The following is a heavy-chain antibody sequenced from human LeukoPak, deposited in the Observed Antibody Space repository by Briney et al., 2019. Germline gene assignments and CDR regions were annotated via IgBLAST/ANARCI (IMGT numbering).Heavy chain of an antibody. J-gene: IGHJ4*02. V-gene: IGHV1-2*02. Sequence: ASVKVSCKASGYTFTVYYMHWVRQAPGQGLEWMGWINPNSGGTNYAQKFQGRVTMTRDTSISTAYMELSRLRSDDTAVYYCARVEVVPAAKFDYWGQGTLVTVSS. CDR2: INPNSGGT. D-gene: IGHD2-2*01. CDR1: GYTFTVYY. CDR3: ARVEVVPAAKFDY.